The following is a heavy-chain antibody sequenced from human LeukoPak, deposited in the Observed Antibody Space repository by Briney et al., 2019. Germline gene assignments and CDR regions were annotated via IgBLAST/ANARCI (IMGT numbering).Heavy chain of an antibody. CDR1: GFTFSSYA. D-gene: IGHD6-13*01. V-gene: IGHV3-23*01. CDR3: ASGPQLVQMGY. CDR2: ISGSGGST. Sequence: GGSLRLSCAASGFTFSSYAMSWVRQAPGKGLEWVSAISGSGGSTYYADSVKGRFTISRDNSKNTLYLQMNSLRAEDTAMYYCASGPQLVQMGYWGQGTLVTVSS. J-gene: IGHJ4*02.